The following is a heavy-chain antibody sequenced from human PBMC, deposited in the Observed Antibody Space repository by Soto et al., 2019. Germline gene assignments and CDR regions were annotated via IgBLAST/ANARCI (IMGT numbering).Heavy chain of an antibody. J-gene: IGHJ4*02. D-gene: IGHD3-16*02. Sequence: QVQLVQSGAVVQKPGSSVKVSCTASGGTFSSYAISWVRQAPGHGLEWMGGIIPIFGTANYAQKFQGRVTITADESTSTADMGRSSMRSEDTAVFYCAGLDYVWGSYRYNEVLGGSGIDYWGQGTLVTVSS. V-gene: IGHV1-69*12. CDR2: IIPIFGTA. CDR1: GGTFSSYA. CDR3: AGLDYVWGSYRYNEVLGGSGIDY.